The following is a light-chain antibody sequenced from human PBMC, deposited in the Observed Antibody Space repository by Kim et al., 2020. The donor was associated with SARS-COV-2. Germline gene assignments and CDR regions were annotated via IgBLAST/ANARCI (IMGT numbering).Light chain of an antibody. V-gene: IGLV3-19*01. CDR2: GRN. CDR3: NSRDSSGHHGV. CDR1: SVINYF. Sequence: SSELTQDPAVSVALGQTVRIRCQGASVINYFVAWYQQKPGQAPVLVMYGRNNRASGIANRFSGSRSGDTASLIITGAQAEDEADYYCNSRDSSGHHGVFCGGTQLSVL. J-gene: IGLJ3*02.